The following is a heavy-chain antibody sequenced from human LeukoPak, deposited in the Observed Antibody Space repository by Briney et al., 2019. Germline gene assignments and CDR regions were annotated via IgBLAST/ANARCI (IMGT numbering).Heavy chain of an antibody. D-gene: IGHD3-22*01. CDR1: GFTFEHYA. CDR3: ARDKGIDSSGYYYYVSYYYYGMDV. V-gene: IGHV3-9*01. CDR2: ISWNSGHI. Sequence: GRSLRLSCAASGFTFEHYAIHWVRQAPGKGLEWVSGISWNSGHIGYADSVKGRFTISRDNSKNTLYLQMNSLRAEDTAVYYCARDKGIDSSGYYYYVSYYYYGMDVWGQGTTVTVSS. J-gene: IGHJ6*02.